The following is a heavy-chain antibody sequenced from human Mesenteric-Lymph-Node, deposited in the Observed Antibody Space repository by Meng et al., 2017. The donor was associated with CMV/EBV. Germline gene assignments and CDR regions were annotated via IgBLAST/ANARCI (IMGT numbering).Heavy chain of an antibody. CDR2: ISSSSSYI. V-gene: IGHV3-21*01. Sequence: GGSLRLSCAASGFTFSSYSMNWVRQAPGKGLEWVSSISSSSSYIYYADSVKGRFTISRDNAKNSLYLQMNSLRAEDTAVYYCAREHSGFDPRESWGLGTLVTVSS. CDR3: AREHSGFDPRES. CDR1: GFTFSSYS. D-gene: IGHD5-12*01. J-gene: IGHJ5*02.